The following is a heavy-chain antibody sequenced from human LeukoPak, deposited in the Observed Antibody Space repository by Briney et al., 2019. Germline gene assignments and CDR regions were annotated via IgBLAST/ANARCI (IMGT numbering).Heavy chain of an antibody. CDR2: IYYSGST. CDR1: GGSISSSNYY. V-gene: IGHV4-39*07. J-gene: IGHJ4*02. D-gene: IGHD3-16*02. CDR3: ASGSRVILDY. Sequence: SETLSLTCTVSGGSISSSNYYWGWIRQPPGKGLECIGSIYYSGSTYYNPSLKSRVTISVDTSKNQFSLKLSSVTAADTAVYYCASGSRVILDYWGQGTLVTVSS.